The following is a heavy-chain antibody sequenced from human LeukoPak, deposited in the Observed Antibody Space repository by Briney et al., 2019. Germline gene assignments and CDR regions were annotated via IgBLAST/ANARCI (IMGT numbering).Heavy chain of an antibody. Sequence: SETLSLTCTVSGGSISSSSYYWGWIRQPPGKGLEWIGSIYYSRSTYYNPSLKSRVTISVDTSKNQFSLKLSSVTAADTAVYYCARGTMVRGVIGAFDIWGQGTMVTVSS. J-gene: IGHJ3*02. D-gene: IGHD3-10*01. V-gene: IGHV4-39*01. CDR3: ARGTMVRGVIGAFDI. CDR2: IYYSRST. CDR1: GGSISSSSYY.